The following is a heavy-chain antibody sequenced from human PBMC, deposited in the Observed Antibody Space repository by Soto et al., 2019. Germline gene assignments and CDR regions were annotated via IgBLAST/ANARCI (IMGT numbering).Heavy chain of an antibody. CDR1: GYSFTSYW. CDR3: ARQGVPAVRTSSDYYGMDV. V-gene: IGHV5-51*01. D-gene: IGHD2-2*01. Sequence: GESLKISCKGSGYSFTSYWIGWVRQMPGKGLEWMGIIYPGDSDTRYSPSFQGHVTISADKSISTAYLQWSSLKASDTAMYYCARQGVPAVRTSSDYYGMDVWGQGTTVTVSS. CDR2: IYPGDSDT. J-gene: IGHJ6*02.